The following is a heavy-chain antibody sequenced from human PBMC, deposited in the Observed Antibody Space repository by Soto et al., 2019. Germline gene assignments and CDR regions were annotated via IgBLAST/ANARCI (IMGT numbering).Heavy chain of an antibody. V-gene: IGHV3-23*01. CDR1: GVTFSRYA. J-gene: IGHJ3*01. CDR3: GRDPNGDYIGAFDF. CDR2: ISGSGGRT. D-gene: IGHD4-17*01. Sequence: EVQVLESGGALIQPGGSLRLSCAVSGVTFSRYARTWVRQAPGKGLEWVSAISGSGGRTYYADSVKGRFTISRDNSRNTLFLQMNSLRAEDTAVYYCGRDPNGDYIGAFDFWGQGTMVTVSS.